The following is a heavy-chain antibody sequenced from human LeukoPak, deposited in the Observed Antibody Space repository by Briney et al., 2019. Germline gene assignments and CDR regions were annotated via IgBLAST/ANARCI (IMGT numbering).Heavy chain of an antibody. CDR1: GFTVSSNY. D-gene: IGHD6-13*01. V-gene: IGHV3-53*01. CDR3: AKDLPYIAAAGILDY. J-gene: IGHJ4*02. Sequence: GGSLRLSCAASGFTVSSNYMSWVRQAPGKGLEWVSVIYSGGSTYYADSVKGRFTISRDNSKNTLYLQMNSLRAEDTAVYYCAKDLPYIAAAGILDYWGQGTLVTVSS. CDR2: IYSGGST.